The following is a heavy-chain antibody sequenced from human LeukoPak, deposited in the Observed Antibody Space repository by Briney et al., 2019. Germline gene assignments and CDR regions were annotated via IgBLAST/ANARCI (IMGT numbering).Heavy chain of an antibody. CDR3: ARDDSSGPGAAFGI. CDR2: IYYSGST. Sequence: SETLSLTCTVSGGSISSGGYYWSWIRQHPGKGLEWIGYIYYSGSTYYNPSLKSRVTISVDTSKNQFSLKLSSVTAADTAVYYCARDDSSGPGAAFGIWGQGTMVTVSS. V-gene: IGHV4-31*03. J-gene: IGHJ3*02. D-gene: IGHD3-22*01. CDR1: GGSISSGGYY.